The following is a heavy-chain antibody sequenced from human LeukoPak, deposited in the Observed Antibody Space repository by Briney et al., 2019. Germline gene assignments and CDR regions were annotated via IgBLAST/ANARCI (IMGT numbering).Heavy chain of an antibody. CDR1: GFTFSSYS. CDR2: ISSSSSTI. D-gene: IGHD4-11*01. Sequence: QPGGSLRLSCAASGFTFSSYSINWVRQAPGKGLEWVSYISSSSSTIYYADSVKGRFTISRDNAKNSLYLQMNSLRAEDTAVYYCARDLQYYYGMDVWGQGTTVTVSS. J-gene: IGHJ6*02. V-gene: IGHV3-48*01. CDR3: ARDLQYYYGMDV.